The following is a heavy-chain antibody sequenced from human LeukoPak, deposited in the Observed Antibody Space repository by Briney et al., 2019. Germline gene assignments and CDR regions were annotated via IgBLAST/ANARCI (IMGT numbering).Heavy chain of an antibody. Sequence: GGSLSLSCAASGFTFSSYWVHWVRQAPGKGRVWVSRINSDGSSTRHADSVKGRFTISRDNAKNTLYLQMNSLRAEDTAVYYGARGTYYYDSSGYYHYFDCWGQGTLVTVSS. V-gene: IGHV3-74*01. CDR3: ARGTYYYDSSGYYHYFDC. CDR2: INSDGSST. J-gene: IGHJ4*02. D-gene: IGHD3-22*01. CDR1: GFTFSSYW.